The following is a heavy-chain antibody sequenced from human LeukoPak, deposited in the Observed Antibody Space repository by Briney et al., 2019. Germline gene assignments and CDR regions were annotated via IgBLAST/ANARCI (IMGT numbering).Heavy chain of an antibody. CDR1: GFTFSGYW. V-gene: IGHV3-7*03. Sequence: PGGSLRLSCGASGFTFSGYWMSWVRQAPGKGLEWAANINQDGSDKYYVDSVKGRFAISRDNAKNSVYLQMNSLRAEDTALYYCARGTYFYASGSPETGYWGQGTLVTVSS. D-gene: IGHD3-10*01. CDR3: ARGTYFYASGSPETGY. CDR2: INQDGSDK. J-gene: IGHJ4*02.